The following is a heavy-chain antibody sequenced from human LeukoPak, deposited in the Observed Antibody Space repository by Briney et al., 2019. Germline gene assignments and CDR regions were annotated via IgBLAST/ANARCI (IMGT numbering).Heavy chain of an antibody. D-gene: IGHD5-18*01. CDR2: VYYSGTT. CDR3: ARDLRGYSYGHYYYYMDV. J-gene: IGHJ6*03. Sequence: SETLSLTCTVSGGSISTSSTYYWGWIRQPPGKGLEWIGSVYYSGTTYYNPSLKSRVTISVDTSKNQFSLKLSSVTAADTAVYYCARDLRGYSYGHYYYYMDVWGKGTTVTVSS. CDR1: GGSISTSSTYY. V-gene: IGHV4-39*07.